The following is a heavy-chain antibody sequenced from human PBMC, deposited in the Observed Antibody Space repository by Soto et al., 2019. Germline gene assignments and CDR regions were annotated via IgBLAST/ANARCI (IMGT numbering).Heavy chain of an antibody. D-gene: IGHD3-22*01. CDR1: GGSVSSGSYY. J-gene: IGHJ5*02. CDR3: ARVGPWVPYYYDSSPYTFENWFDP. V-gene: IGHV4-39*02. Sequence: SETLSLTCTVSGGSVSSGSYYWSWIRQPPGKGLEWIGSIYHGGSTYYNPSLNSRVTLSIDMTNNHVSLILNSVTAADTAVYCCARVGPWVPYYYDSSPYTFENWFDPWGQGTLVTVSS. CDR2: IYHGGST.